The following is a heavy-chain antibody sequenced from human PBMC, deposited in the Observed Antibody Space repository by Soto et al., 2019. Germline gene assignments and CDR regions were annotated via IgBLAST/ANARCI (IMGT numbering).Heavy chain of an antibody. J-gene: IGHJ6*02. CDR3: ARFRGYCSSTSCYEYYGMDV. CDR1: GYSFTSYW. D-gene: IGHD2-2*01. Sequence: VEALKISCNGSGYSFTSYWIGWVRQMPGKGLEWMGIIYPGDSDTRYSPSFQGQVTISADKSISTAYLQWSSLKASDTAMYYCARFRGYCSSTSCYEYYGMDVWGQGTTVTVSS. CDR2: IYPGDSDT. V-gene: IGHV5-51*01.